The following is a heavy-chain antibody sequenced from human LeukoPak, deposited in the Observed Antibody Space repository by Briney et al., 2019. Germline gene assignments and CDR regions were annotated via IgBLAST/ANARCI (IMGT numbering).Heavy chain of an antibody. Sequence: SETLSLTCTVSGGSISSYHWSWFRQAPGKGLEWIGYIYYSGSTNYNPSLKSRVTISVDTSKNQFSLKLSSVTAADTAVYYCARDQWLAPPSWGQRTLVTVSS. V-gene: IGHV4-59*01. CDR2: IYYSGST. CDR1: GGSISSYH. J-gene: IGHJ4*02. D-gene: IGHD6-19*01. CDR3: ARDQWLAPPS.